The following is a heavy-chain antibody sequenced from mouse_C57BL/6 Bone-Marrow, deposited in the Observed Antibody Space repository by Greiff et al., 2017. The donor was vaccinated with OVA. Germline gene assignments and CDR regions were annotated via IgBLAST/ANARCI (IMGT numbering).Heavy chain of an antibody. CDR3: ARRTVVAPYAMDY. Sequence: EVMLVESGGGLVQPGGSLKLSCAASGFTFSDYYMYWVRQTPEKRLEWVAYISNGGGSTYYPDTVKGRFTISRDNAKNTLYLQMSRLKSEDTAMYYWARRTVVAPYAMDYWGQGTSVTVSS. J-gene: IGHJ4*01. CDR2: ISNGGGST. D-gene: IGHD1-1*01. V-gene: IGHV5-12*01. CDR1: GFTFSDYY.